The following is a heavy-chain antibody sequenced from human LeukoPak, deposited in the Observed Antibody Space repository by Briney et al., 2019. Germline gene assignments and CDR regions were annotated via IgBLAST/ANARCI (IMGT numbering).Heavy chain of an antibody. D-gene: IGHD6-6*01. CDR3: AGVGRSSRPGY. J-gene: IGHJ4*02. V-gene: IGHV3-48*03. CDR1: GFTFSSYE. Sequence: GSLRLSCATSGFTFSSYEMSWVRQAPGKGLEWVSYISSSGSSIYYADSVKGRFTISRDNTKNSLYLQMNSLRAGDTAIYYCAGVGRSSRPGYWGQGTLVTVSS. CDR2: ISSSGSSI.